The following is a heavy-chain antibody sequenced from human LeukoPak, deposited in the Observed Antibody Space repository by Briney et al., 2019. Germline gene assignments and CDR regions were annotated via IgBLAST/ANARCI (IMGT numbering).Heavy chain of an antibody. CDR2: ISGSNGNT. J-gene: IGHJ6*03. CDR1: GYSFVTYG. V-gene: IGHV1-18*01. Sequence: GASVKVSCKTSGYSFVTYGISWVRQAPGQGLEWMGWISGSNGNTNYAQKFQGRVTMTTDTSTNTAYMELRSLRSDDTAVYYCARSYSSTWYSYYYYMDVWGKGTTVTVSS. CDR3: ARSYSSTWYSYYYYMDV. D-gene: IGHD6-13*01.